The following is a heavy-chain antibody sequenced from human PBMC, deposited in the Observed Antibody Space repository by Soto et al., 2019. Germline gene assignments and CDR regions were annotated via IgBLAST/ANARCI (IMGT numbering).Heavy chain of an antibody. CDR2: IYHSGST. Sequence: SETLSLTCAVSGGSISSGGYSWSWIRQPPGKGLEWIGYIYHSGSTYYNPSLKSRVTISVDRSKNQFSLKLSSVTAADTAVYYCASTINGYSSSWYRFGFDYWGQGTLVTVSS. D-gene: IGHD6-13*01. J-gene: IGHJ4*02. V-gene: IGHV4-30-2*01. CDR3: ASTINGYSSSWYRFGFDY. CDR1: GGSISSGGYS.